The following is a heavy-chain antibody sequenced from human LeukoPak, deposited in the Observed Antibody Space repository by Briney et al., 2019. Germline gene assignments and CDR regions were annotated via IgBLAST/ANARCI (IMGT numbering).Heavy chain of an antibody. V-gene: IGHV1-3*01. Sequence: GGSVTDSCKASGYPYTSYAMYWVRQAAGQRLEWMGWSNADNGDTRYSQKLQGRATMTGDTSASTTDIERGSLRAENTAVYYCASDAFDIWPQETMDTVST. J-gene: IGHJ3*02. CDR3: ASDAFDI. CDR1: GYPYTSYA. CDR2: SNADNGDT.